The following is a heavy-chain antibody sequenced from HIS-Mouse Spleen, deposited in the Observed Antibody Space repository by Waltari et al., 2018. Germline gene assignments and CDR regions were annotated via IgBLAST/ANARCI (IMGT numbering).Heavy chain of an antibody. CDR1: GFTFSSFW. Sequence: EVQLVESGGGLVQPGGSLRLSFPASGFTFSSFWMRWARQAPGKWLEWVANIKQDGSEKYYVDSVKGRFTISRDNAKNSLYLQMNSLRAEDTAVYYCARDGGTGDFDYWGQGTLVTVSS. V-gene: IGHV3-7*01. CDR3: ARDGGTGDFDY. CDR2: IKQDGSEK. J-gene: IGHJ4*02. D-gene: IGHD7-27*01.